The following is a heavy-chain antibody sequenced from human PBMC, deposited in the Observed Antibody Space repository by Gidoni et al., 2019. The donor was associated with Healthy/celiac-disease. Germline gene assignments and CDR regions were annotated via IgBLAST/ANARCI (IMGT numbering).Heavy chain of an antibody. V-gene: IGHV3-30-3*01. CDR2: ISYDGSNK. D-gene: IGHD6-13*01. Sequence: QVQLVESGGGVVQPGRSLRLPCAASGFTFSSYAMHWVRQAPGKGLEWVAVISYDGSNKYYADSVKGRFTISRDNSKNTLYLQMNSLRAEDTAVYYCARDHMGQQLAQGYYYYYYMDVWGKGTTVTVSS. J-gene: IGHJ6*03. CDR3: ARDHMGQQLAQGYYYYYYMDV. CDR1: GFTFSSYA.